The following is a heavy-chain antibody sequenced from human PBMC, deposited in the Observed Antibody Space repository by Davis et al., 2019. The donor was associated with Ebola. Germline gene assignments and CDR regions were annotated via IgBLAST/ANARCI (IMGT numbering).Heavy chain of an antibody. D-gene: IGHD6-19*01. CDR3: ASGGWASGMDV. CDR1: VDSLSTTSVV. CDR2: TYYRSKWYN. Sequence: QSPSPTPAISVDSLSTTSVVCNCTTQSPSRGIEWPGATYYRSKWYNDYAVSMKSRITINPDTSSNQFSLQLNSVIPEDTAVYYCASGGWASGMDVWGQGTTVTVSS. V-gene: IGHV6-1*01. J-gene: IGHJ6*02.